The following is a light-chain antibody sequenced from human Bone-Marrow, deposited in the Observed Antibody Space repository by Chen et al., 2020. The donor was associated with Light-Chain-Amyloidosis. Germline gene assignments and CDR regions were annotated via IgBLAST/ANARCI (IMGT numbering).Light chain of an antibody. J-gene: IGLJ2*01. CDR1: DLPTKY. Sequence: SYELTQPPSVSVSPAPSARITCSGDDLPTKYAYWYQQKPGQAPVLGIHRDTERPSGISERCSGASAGTTATGTISGVQAEDEADYHCQSADSSGTYEVIFGGGTKLTVL. CDR3: QSADSSGTYEVI. V-gene: IGLV3-25*03. CDR2: RDT.